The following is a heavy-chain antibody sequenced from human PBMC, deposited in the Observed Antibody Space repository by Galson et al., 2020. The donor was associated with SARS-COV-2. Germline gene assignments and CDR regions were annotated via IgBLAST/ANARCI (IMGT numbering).Heavy chain of an antibody. V-gene: IGHV1-46*01. CDR2: ITPHGDST. Sequence: ASVKVSCKASGYTFTSYAMHWVRRAPGQGLEWMGVITPHGDSTLYAQKFQGRVTMTWDTSTTTVYMELGGLRSDDTAVYYCAREHDDMSSSAYDYWGQGTLVTVSS. CDR3: AREHDDMSSSAYDY. J-gene: IGHJ4*02. D-gene: IGHD3-22*01. CDR1: GYTFTSYA.